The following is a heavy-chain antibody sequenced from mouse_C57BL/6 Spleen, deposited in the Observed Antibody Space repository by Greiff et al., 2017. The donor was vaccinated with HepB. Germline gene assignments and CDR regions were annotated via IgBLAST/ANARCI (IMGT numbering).Heavy chain of an antibody. J-gene: IGHJ4*01. Sequence: VQLQESGPGLVQPSQSLSITCTVSGFSLTSYGVHWVRQSPGKGLEWLGVIWRGGSTDYNAAFMSRLSITKDNSKSQVFFKMNSLQADDTAIYYCAKKRDGPGAMDYWGQGTSVTVSS. V-gene: IGHV2-5*01. D-gene: IGHD2-3*01. CDR3: AKKRDGPGAMDY. CDR1: GFSLTSYG. CDR2: IWRGGST.